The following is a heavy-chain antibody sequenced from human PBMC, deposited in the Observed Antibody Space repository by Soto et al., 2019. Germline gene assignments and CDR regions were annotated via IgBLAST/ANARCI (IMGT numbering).Heavy chain of an antibody. V-gene: IGHV4-59*12. Sequence: PSETLSLTCTVSGGSLSSYYWSWIRQPAGKGLEWIGNIYYSGRTNYHPSLKSRVTISVDTSKNQFSLKMSSVTAADTAAYYCARGLIDIFTGLRWFDPWGQGTLVTVSS. J-gene: IGHJ5*02. CDR3: ARGLIDIFTGLRWFDP. CDR2: IYYSGRT. D-gene: IGHD3-9*01. CDR1: GGSLSSYY.